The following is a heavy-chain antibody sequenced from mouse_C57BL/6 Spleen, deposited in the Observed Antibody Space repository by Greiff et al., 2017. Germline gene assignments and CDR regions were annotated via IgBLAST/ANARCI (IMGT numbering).Heavy chain of an antibody. D-gene: IGHD1-1*01. V-gene: IGHV1-85*01. Sequence: VKLQESGPELVKPGASVKLSCKASGYTFTSYDINWVKQRPGQGLEWIGWIYPRDGSTKYNEKFKGKATLTVDTSSSTAYMDLHSLTTEDSAIYYCARSGYYGSSYVRNYWGQGTTLTVSS. CDR3: ARSGYYGSSYVRNY. J-gene: IGHJ2*01. CDR1: GYTFTSYD. CDR2: IYPRDGST.